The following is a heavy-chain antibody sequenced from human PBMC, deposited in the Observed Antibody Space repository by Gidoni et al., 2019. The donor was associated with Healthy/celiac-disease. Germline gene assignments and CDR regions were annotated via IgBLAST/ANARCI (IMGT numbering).Heavy chain of an antibody. D-gene: IGHD2-15*01. Sequence: QVTLQESGPMLVKPTETLTLTCTVSGFSLSNARMGVSWIRQPPGKALEWLAHIFSNDEKSYSTSLKSRLTISKDTSKSQVVLTMTNMDPVDTATYYCARVPDIVVVVAATRPPYYFDYWGQGTLVTVSS. CDR2: IFSNDEK. CDR1: GFSLSNARMG. V-gene: IGHV2-26*01. CDR3: ARVPDIVVVVAATRPPYYFDY. J-gene: IGHJ4*02.